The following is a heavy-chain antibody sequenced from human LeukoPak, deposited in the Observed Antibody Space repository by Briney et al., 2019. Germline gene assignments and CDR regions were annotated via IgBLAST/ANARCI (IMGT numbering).Heavy chain of an antibody. D-gene: IGHD4-17*01. CDR1: GFTFSSYA. CDR2: ISGSGGST. Sequence: GGSLRLSCAASGFTFSSYAMSWVRQAPGKGLEWVSAISGSGGSTYYADSVKGRFTISRDNSKNTLYLQMNSLRAEDTAVYYCAKIGGILDYGDYGDYFDYWGQGTLVTVSS. J-gene: IGHJ4*02. CDR3: AKIGGILDYGDYGDYFDY. V-gene: IGHV3-23*01.